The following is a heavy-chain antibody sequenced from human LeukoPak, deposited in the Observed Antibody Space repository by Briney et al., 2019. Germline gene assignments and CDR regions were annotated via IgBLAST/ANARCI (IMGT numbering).Heavy chain of an antibody. CDR1: EFTFSTYV. CDR3: ARDLLAATTTTGRSLDY. J-gene: IGHJ4*02. Sequence: GGSLRLSCVASEFTFSTYVMSWVRQAPGKGLEWVSGISGSDTTTYYADSVKGRFTISRDNAKNSLYLQMNSLRAEDTAVYYCARDLLAATTTTGRSLDYWGQGTLVTVSS. V-gene: IGHV3-23*01. D-gene: IGHD1-1*01. CDR2: ISGSDTTT.